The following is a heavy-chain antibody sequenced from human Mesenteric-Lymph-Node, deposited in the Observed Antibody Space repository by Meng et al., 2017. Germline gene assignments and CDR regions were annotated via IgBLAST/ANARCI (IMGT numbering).Heavy chain of an antibody. CDR2: IRSKAYGGTT. CDR3: ARVQARDWGNKFDAFDI. Sequence: GESLKISCAASGFTFSSYWMSWFRQAPGKGLEWGGFIRSKAYGGTTEYAASVKGRFTISRDDSKSIAYLQMNSLRAEDTAVYYCARVQARDWGNKFDAFDIWGQGTVVTVSS. V-gene: IGHV3-49*03. CDR1: GFTFSSYW. J-gene: IGHJ3*02. D-gene: IGHD7-27*01.